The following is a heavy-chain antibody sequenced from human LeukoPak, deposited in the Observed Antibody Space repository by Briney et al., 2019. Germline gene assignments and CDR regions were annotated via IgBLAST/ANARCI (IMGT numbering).Heavy chain of an antibody. Sequence: ASVKVSCKVSGYTLTELSMHWVRQAPGKGLEWMGGFVPEDGETIYAQKFQGRVTMTEDTSTDTAYIALSSLRSEDTAVYYCATVYTAWELLPGAFDIWGQGTMVTVSS. CDR1: GYTLTELS. J-gene: IGHJ3*02. D-gene: IGHD1-26*01. CDR2: FVPEDGET. CDR3: ATVYTAWELLPGAFDI. V-gene: IGHV1-24*01.